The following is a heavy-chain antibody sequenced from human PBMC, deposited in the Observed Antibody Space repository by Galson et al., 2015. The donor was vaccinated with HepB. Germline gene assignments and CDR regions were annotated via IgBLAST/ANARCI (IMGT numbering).Heavy chain of an antibody. CDR2: IYHSGST. V-gene: IGHV4-30-2*02. CDR3: ARTPLDVVVPAAKSSHPYYYYGMDV. CDR1: GGSISSGGYS. Sequence: LSLTCAVSGGSISSGGYSWSWIRQPPGKGLEWIGYIYHSGSTYYNPSLKSRVTISVDRSKNQFSLKLSSVTAADTAVYYCARTPLDVVVPAAKSSHPYYYYGMDVWGQGTTVTVSS. D-gene: IGHD2-2*01. J-gene: IGHJ6*02.